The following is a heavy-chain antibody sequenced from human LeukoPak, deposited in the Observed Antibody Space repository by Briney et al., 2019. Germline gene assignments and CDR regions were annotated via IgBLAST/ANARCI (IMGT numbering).Heavy chain of an antibody. V-gene: IGHV3-74*01. J-gene: IGHJ4*02. Sequence: TGGSLRLSCAASGFTFSSYWMHWVRQTPGKGLLWVSHVNSDGTNTNYADSVKGRFTISRDNAKNTLCLQMSSLIAEDTAVYYCASGSGWYNFDYWGQGTLVTVSS. CDR2: VNSDGTNT. D-gene: IGHD6-19*01. CDR1: GFTFSSYW. CDR3: ASGSGWYNFDY.